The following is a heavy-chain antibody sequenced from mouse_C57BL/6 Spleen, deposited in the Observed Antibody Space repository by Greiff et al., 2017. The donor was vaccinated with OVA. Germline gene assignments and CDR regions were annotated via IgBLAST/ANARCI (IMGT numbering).Heavy chain of an antibody. CDR2: IDPSDSET. CDR1: GYTFTSYW. Sequence: VQLQQSGAELVRPGSSVKLSCKASGYTFTSYWMHWVKQRPIQGLEWIGNIDPSDSETHYNQKFKDKATLTVDKSSSTAYMQLSSLTSEDSAVYYCARWDGNYEAWFAYWGQGTLVTVSA. D-gene: IGHD2-1*01. J-gene: IGHJ3*01. V-gene: IGHV1-52*01. CDR3: ARWDGNYEAWFAY.